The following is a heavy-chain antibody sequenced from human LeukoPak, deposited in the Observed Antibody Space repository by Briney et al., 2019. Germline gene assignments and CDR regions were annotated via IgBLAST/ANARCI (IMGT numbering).Heavy chain of an antibody. CDR2: IIPIFGTA. CDR1: ERSVGNEC. D-gene: IGHD2-2*01. J-gene: IGHJ5*02. CDR3: ARDLVVVPAATLWYNWFDP. Sequence: SVNVSPKAEERSVGNECRTRGRPDPEKKIELLGGIIPIFGTANNAQKFQGRVTITADESTSTAYMELSSLRSEDTAVYYCARDLVVVPAATLWYNWFDPWGQGTLVTVST. V-gene: IGHV1-69*01.